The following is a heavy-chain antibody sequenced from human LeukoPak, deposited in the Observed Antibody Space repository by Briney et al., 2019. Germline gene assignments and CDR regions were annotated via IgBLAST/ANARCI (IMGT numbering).Heavy chain of an antibody. J-gene: IGHJ4*02. Sequence: GGSLRLSCAASGFTFISYWMTWVRQAPGKGLGWVASIKQDGSEKSYVDSVKGRFTISRDSGKNSLYLQMNSLRAEDTAVYYCARWSGAYHTFDCWGQGTLVTVSS. V-gene: IGHV3-7*04. D-gene: IGHD1-14*01. CDR3: ARWSGAYHTFDC. CDR2: IKQDGSEK. CDR1: GFTFISYW.